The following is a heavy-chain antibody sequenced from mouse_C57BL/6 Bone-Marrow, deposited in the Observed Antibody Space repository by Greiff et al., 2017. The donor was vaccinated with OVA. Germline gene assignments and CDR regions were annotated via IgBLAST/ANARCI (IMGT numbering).Heavy chain of an antibody. CDR3: ARSGTGFAY. V-gene: IGHV1-76*01. D-gene: IGHD4-1*01. CDR2: IYPGSGNT. Sequence: QVQLQQSGAELVRPGASVKLSCKASGYTFTDYYINWVKQRPGQGLEWIARIYPGSGNTYYNEKFKGKATLTAEKSSITAYMQLSSLTSEDSAVYFCARSGTGFAYWGQGTLVTVSA. J-gene: IGHJ3*01. CDR1: GYTFTDYY.